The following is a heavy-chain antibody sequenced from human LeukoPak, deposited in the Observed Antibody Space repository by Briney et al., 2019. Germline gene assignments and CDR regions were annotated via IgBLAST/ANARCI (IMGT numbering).Heavy chain of an antibody. J-gene: IGHJ4*02. CDR3: ATGGISATTY. D-gene: IGHD5-24*01. V-gene: IGHV1-69*02. Sequence: SVKVSCKASGGTFSSYTISWVRQAPGQGLEWMGRIIPTLGIANYAQKFQGRVTITADKSTSTAYMELSSLRSEDTAVYYCATGGISATTYWGQGTLVTVSS. CDR1: GGTFSSYT. CDR2: IIPTLGIA.